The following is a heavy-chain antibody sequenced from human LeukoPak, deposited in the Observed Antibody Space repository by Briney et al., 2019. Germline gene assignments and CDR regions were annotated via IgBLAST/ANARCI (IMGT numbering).Heavy chain of an antibody. Sequence: GGSLRLSCAASGFTFSSYGMSWVRQAPGKGLEWVSAISGSGGSTYYADSVKGRCTISRDNSKNTLYLQMNSLRAEDTAVYYCAKDRAYDYVWGSYRDTYYFDYWGQGTLVTVSS. CDR1: GFTFSSYG. CDR2: ISGSGGST. D-gene: IGHD3-16*02. V-gene: IGHV3-23*01. J-gene: IGHJ4*02. CDR3: AKDRAYDYVWGSYRDTYYFDY.